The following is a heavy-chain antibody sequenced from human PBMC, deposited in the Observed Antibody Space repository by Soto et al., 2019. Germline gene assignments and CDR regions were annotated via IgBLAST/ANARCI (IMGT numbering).Heavy chain of an antibody. CDR1: GGTISSWY. CDR2: IYYSGST. D-gene: IGHD5-12*01. CDR3: AAGGGLPRYY. J-gene: IGHJ4*02. Sequence: SETLSLTCTVSGGTISSWYWSWIRQPPGKGLEWIGYIYYSGSTNCNPSLKSRVTISVDTSKNQFSLKLSSVTAADTAVYYCAAGGGLPRYYWGQGTLVTVS. V-gene: IGHV4-59*12.